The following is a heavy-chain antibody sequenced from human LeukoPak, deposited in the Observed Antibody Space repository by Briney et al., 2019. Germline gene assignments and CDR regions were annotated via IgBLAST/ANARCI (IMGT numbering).Heavy chain of an antibody. Sequence: SETLSLTCAVYGGSFSGYYWSWICQPPGKGLEWIGEINHSGSTNYNPSLKSRVTISVDTSKNQFSLKLSSVTAADTAVYYCARGRKWYGDYAYWGQGTLVTVSS. CDR1: GGSFSGYY. J-gene: IGHJ4*02. V-gene: IGHV4-34*01. CDR3: ARGRKWYGDYAY. D-gene: IGHD4-17*01. CDR2: INHSGST.